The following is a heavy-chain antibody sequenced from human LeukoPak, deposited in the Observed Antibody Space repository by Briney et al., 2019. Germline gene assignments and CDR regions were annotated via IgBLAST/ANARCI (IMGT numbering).Heavy chain of an antibody. J-gene: IGHJ6*02. D-gene: IGHD6-19*01. CDR1: CGSFSSYY. CDR2: NYYSASP. Sequence: PSETLSLTCTVSCGSFSSYYWSWVREPPGRGLVEIGYNYYSASPNYNPSLKIRVTISVDTSKTQFCLKLSSVTAADTAVYYCAREIAVARNSYYYHGMDVWGQGTTVNVSS. V-gene: IGHV4-59*01. CDR3: AREIAVARNSYYYHGMDV.